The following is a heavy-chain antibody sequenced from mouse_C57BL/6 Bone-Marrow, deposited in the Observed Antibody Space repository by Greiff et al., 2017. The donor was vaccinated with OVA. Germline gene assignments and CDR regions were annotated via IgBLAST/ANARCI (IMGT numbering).Heavy chain of an antibody. CDR1: GFTFSSYA. V-gene: IGHV5-4*01. D-gene: IGHD2-3*01. J-gene: IGHJ2*01. CDR3: ARDGDGYYLYYFDY. CDR2: ISDGGSYT. Sequence: EVKVVESGGGLVKPGGSLKLSCAASGFTFSSYAMSWVRQTPEKRLEWVATISDGGSYTYYPDNVKGRFTISRDNAKNNLYLQMSHLKSEDTAMYYCARDGDGYYLYYFDYWGQGTTLTVSS.